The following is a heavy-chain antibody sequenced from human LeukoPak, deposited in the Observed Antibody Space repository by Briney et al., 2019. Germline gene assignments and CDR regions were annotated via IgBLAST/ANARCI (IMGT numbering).Heavy chain of an antibody. Sequence: SETLSLTCTVSGGSISSSSYYWGWIRQPPGKGLEWIGSIYYSGSTYYNPSLKSRVTISVDTSKNQFSLKLSSVTAADTAAYYCARGWPGGYSDYWGQGTLVTVSS. CDR3: ARGWPGGYSDY. CDR1: GGSISSSSYY. V-gene: IGHV4-39*07. CDR2: IYYSGST. D-gene: IGHD3-16*01. J-gene: IGHJ4*02.